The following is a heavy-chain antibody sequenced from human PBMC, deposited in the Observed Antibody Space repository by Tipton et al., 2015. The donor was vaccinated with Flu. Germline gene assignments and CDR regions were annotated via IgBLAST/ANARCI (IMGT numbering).Heavy chain of an antibody. CDR3: ASNRGGFLEWLSLTEGGRGSSGRFDY. V-gene: IGHV3-48*03. CDR1: GFTFSEYE. J-gene: IGHJ4*02. CDR2: ISRSGSIV. D-gene: IGHD3-3*01. Sequence: GSLRLSCAASGFTFSEYEMNWVRQAPGKGLEWVAFISRSGSIVYYADSVKGRFTISRDNAKSSLYLQMNRLRVEDTAVYYCASNRGGFLEWLSLTEGGRGSSGRFDYWGQGTLVTVSS.